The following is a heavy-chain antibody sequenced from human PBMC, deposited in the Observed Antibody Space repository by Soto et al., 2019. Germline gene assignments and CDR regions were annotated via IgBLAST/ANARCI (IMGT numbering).Heavy chain of an antibody. V-gene: IGHV3-30-3*01. CDR1: EVNIINHA. D-gene: IGHD2-2*01. J-gene: IGHJ4*02. Sequence: RHSYTALEVNIINHAMHRVSQAQGKGLEWVAVISYDGSNKYYADSVKGRFTISRDNSKNTLHLQMNSLRAEDTSVYYCARDPSSLTRFDFCGQGPLVT. CDR2: ISYDGSNK. CDR3: ARDPSSLTRFDF.